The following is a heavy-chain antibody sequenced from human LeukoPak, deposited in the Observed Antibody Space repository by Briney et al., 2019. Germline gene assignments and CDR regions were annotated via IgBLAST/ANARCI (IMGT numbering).Heavy chain of an antibody. V-gene: IGHV3-23*01. D-gene: IGHD5-18*01. CDR1: EFTFSSYV. J-gene: IGHJ4*02. Sequence: PGGSLRLSCAASEFTFSSYVMTWVRQAPGKGLEWVSAISGSGGSTYYADSVKGRFTISRDNSKNTLYLQMNSLRAEDTAVYYCAKGHTGRFYFDYWGQGTLVTVSA. CDR3: AKGHTGRFYFDY. CDR2: ISGSGGST.